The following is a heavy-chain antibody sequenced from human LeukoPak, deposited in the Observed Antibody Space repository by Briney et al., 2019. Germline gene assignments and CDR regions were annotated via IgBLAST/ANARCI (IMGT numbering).Heavy chain of an antibody. D-gene: IGHD3-10*01. CDR2: ISSSGSTI. V-gene: IGHV3-11*01. Sequence: GGSLRLSCAAPGFTFSDYYMSWLRQAPGKGLEWVSYISSSGSTIYYADSVKGRFTISRDNAKNSLYLQMNSLRAEDTAVYYCASYGSGSYYNWFDPWGQGTLVTVSS. CDR1: GFTFSDYY. J-gene: IGHJ5*02. CDR3: ASYGSGSYYNWFDP.